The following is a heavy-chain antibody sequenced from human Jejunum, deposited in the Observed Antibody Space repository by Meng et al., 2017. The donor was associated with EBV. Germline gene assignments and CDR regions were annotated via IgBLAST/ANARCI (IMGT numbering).Heavy chain of an antibody. CDR2: ISSDGRSI. CDR3: ATGQGDSRYYFDS. Sequence: HLVGSGGSLVQPGESLRLPCAASGFTLSTYWMHWVRQAPGKGLVWVSRISSDGRSITYADSVKGRFTISRDNAKNTLYLQMNSLRVEDTAVYYCATGQGDSRYYFDSWSQGTLVTVSS. CDR1: GFTLSTYW. J-gene: IGHJ4*02. V-gene: IGHV3-74*01. D-gene: IGHD3-10*01.